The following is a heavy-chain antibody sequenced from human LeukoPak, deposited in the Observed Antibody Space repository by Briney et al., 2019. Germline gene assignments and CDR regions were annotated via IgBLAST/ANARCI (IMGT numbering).Heavy chain of an antibody. Sequence: PSETLSLTCTVSGGSISSSSYYWGWIRQPPGKGLEWIGSIYYSGSTYYNPSLKSRVTISVDTSKNQFSLKLSSVTAADTAVYYCAKYVRLGARGYYFDYWGQGTLVTVSS. V-gene: IGHV4-39*01. CDR1: GGSISSSSYY. CDR2: IYYSGST. D-gene: IGHD1-26*01. J-gene: IGHJ4*02. CDR3: AKYVRLGARGYYFDY.